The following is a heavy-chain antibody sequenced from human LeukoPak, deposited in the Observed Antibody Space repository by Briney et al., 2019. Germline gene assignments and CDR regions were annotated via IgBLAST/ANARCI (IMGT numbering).Heavy chain of an antibody. J-gene: IGHJ5*02. D-gene: IGHD3-10*01. Sequence: GGSLRLSCVASGFTFSDYYMTWIRQAPGKGLEWVSHISGDGIHTNYADSVKGRFTISRDNAKNSLFLQVNSLRVEDTAVYYCARPLGPGSGWFDPWGQGTLATVSS. CDR1: GFTFSDYY. CDR3: ARPLGPGSGWFDP. V-gene: IGHV3-11*06. CDR2: ISGDGIHT.